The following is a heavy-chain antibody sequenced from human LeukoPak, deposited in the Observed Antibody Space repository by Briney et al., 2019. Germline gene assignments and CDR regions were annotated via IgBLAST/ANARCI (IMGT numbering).Heavy chain of an antibody. CDR1: GFTFSSYG. CDR2: ISSDGSNK. CDR3: AKEREWELLYYFDY. D-gene: IGHD1-26*01. J-gene: IGHJ4*02. V-gene: IGHV3-30*18. Sequence: GGSLRLSCAASGFTFSSYGMHWVRQAPGKGLEWVAVISSDGSNKYYAGSVKGRFTISRDNSKNTLYLQMNSLRAEDTAVYYCAKEREWELLYYFDYWGQGTLVTVSS.